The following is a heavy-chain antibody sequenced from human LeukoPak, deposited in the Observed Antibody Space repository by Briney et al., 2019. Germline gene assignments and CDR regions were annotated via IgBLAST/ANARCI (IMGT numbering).Heavy chain of an antibody. V-gene: IGHV3-48*04. CDR2: ISSSSITI. CDR1: GFTFSSYG. CDR3: ARRVRGWFDP. J-gene: IGHJ5*02. D-gene: IGHD3-10*01. Sequence: PGGSLRLSCAASGFTFSSYGMTWVRQAPGKGLEWVSYISSSSITIYYADSVKGRFTISRDNAKNSLSLQMNSLRVEDTAVYYCARRVRGWFDPWGQGTLVTVSS.